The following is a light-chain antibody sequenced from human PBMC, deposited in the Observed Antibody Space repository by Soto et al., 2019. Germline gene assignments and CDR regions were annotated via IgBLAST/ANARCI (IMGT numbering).Light chain of an antibody. CDR1: QDIDNY. Sequence: IQLTQSPSSLSASVGESVTITCRASQDIDNYLNWYQHRPGEAPKLLIYAASYLETGVPARFSGSGSGTDFSFTITSLQPEDSATYYCQQYETRPTMTFGQGTRLDI. CDR2: AAS. J-gene: IGKJ5*01. V-gene: IGKV1-33*01. CDR3: QQYETRPTMT.